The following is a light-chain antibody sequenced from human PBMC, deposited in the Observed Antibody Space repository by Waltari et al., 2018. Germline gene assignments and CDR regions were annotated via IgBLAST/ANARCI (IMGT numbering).Light chain of an antibody. Sequence: QSVLTQLPSVSGAPGQRVTVGCTGSSSNIAAGYAVTWSQHLPGTAPKLLLQGNRNRPSGVPDRFSGSKSGTSASLAITGLQAEDEADYYCQSYDNRLNASVFGGGTKLTVL. CDR2: GNR. CDR3: QSYDNRLNASV. CDR1: SSNIAAGYA. J-gene: IGLJ3*02. V-gene: IGLV1-40*01.